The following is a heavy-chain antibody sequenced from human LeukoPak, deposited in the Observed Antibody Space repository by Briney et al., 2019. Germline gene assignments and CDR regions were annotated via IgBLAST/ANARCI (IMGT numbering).Heavy chain of an antibody. CDR2: THYSGRT. D-gene: IGHD3-22*01. V-gene: IGHV4-59*01. Sequence: TSETLSLTCTVSGGSISSYYWSWIRQPPGKGLEWVGYTHYSGRTNYNPSLRSRVTISVDTSKSQISLRLSSVTAADTAVYYCARDKGGSSGFYYVGFIDTWGQGKLVTVSS. J-gene: IGHJ3*02. CDR3: ARDKGGSSGFYYVGFIDT. CDR1: GGSISSYY.